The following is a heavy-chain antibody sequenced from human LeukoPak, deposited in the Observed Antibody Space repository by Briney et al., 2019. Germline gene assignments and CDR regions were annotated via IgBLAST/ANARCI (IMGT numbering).Heavy chain of an antibody. CDR3: ARLDYYDSTSSDY. J-gene: IGHJ4*02. CDR2: ISSSGSTI. Sequence: GGSLRLSCAASGFTFSSYEMNCVRQSPGEGLEWVSYISSSGSTIYYADSVKGRFTISRDNAKNSLYLQMNSLRAEDTAVYYCARLDYYDSTSSDYWGQGTLVTVSS. V-gene: IGHV3-48*03. D-gene: IGHD3-22*01. CDR1: GFTFSSYE.